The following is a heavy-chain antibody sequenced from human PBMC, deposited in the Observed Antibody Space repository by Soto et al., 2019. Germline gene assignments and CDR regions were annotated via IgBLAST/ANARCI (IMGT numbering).Heavy chain of an antibody. V-gene: IGHV1-3*01. Sequence: QVQLVQSAAEVKEPGASVKLSCKASGFTFSSYSLQWLRQAPGQGLEWMGWITADKGDRAYSQKFQGRVSITRDTSASMAYMELSSLRSEDTAVYFCAGGLRNDNSAYSPFDYWGQGTLVTVSS. J-gene: IGHJ4*02. D-gene: IGHD6-25*01. CDR2: ITADKGDR. CDR1: GFTFSSYS. CDR3: AGGLRNDNSAYSPFDY.